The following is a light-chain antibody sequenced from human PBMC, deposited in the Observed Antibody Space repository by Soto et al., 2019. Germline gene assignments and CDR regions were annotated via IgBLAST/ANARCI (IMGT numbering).Light chain of an antibody. V-gene: IGKV3-20*01. Sequence: DIVLTQPQGTLSVSPAERATLSCRASQSVGSSYLASYQQKPGQAPSLLMCGASSRATGIPDRSSGSGSGTDFTLTISRLEPEDFAVYYCQQYGNSPRTFGQGTKV. CDR1: QSVGSSY. J-gene: IGKJ1*01. CDR3: QQYGNSPRT. CDR2: GAS.